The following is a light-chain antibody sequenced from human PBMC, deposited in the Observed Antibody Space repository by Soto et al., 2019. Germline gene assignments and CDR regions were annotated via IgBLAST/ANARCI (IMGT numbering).Light chain of an antibody. J-gene: IGKJ1*01. V-gene: IGKV3-20*01. CDR2: AAS. CDR1: QSVSNSF. Sequence: EVVLTQSPGTLSLSPGERASLSCGASQSVSNSFLAWYQQKPGQSPRLLIYAASARAIGIPDRFSGSGSGTDFTLTISRLEPEDFAVYYCQQYGHSPRTFGQGTKVEVK. CDR3: QQYGHSPRT.